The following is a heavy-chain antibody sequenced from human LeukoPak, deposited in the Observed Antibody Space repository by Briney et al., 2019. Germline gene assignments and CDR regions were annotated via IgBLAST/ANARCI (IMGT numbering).Heavy chain of an antibody. Sequence: SETLSLTCTVSGGSISSSSYYWGWIRQPPGKGLEWIGSIYYSGSTYYNPSLKSRVTISVDTSKNQLSLKLSSVTAADTAVYYCARRTIFGVVIMFDYWGQGTLVTVSS. J-gene: IGHJ4*02. CDR1: GGSISSSSYY. CDR2: IYYSGST. V-gene: IGHV4-39*01. D-gene: IGHD3-3*01. CDR3: ARRTIFGVVIMFDY.